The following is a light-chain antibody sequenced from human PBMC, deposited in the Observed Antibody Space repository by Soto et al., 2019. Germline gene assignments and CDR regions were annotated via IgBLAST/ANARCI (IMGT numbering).Light chain of an antibody. CDR2: GAS. Sequence: MTQSPATLSLSRGERATLSCRASQSVSSRLAWYQQKPGQAPRLLISGASSRATGIPDRFSGSGSGTDFTLTISRLEPEDFALYYCQHYVERSPITFGQGTRLEIK. J-gene: IGKJ5*01. CDR1: QSVSSR. V-gene: IGKV3-20*01. CDR3: QHYVERSPIT.